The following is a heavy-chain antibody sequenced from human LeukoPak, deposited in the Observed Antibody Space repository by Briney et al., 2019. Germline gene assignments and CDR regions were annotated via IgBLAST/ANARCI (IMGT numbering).Heavy chain of an antibody. V-gene: IGHV1-8*01. CDR1: GFTFTGYD. J-gene: IGHJ5*02. Sequence: ASVKVSCKASGFTFTGYDINWVRQASGQGLEWMGWMNPNNGNTGYAQKFQGRVTMTRDTSISTAYMKLRGLRSEDTAVYYCVRDGEGAAISVNYWFDPWGQGTLVTVSS. D-gene: IGHD2-2*02. CDR3: VRDGEGAAISVNYWFDP. CDR2: MNPNNGNT.